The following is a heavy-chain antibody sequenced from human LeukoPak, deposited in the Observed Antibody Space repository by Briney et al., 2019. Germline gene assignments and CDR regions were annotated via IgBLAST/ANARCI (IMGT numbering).Heavy chain of an antibody. Sequence: GGSLRLSCAASGFTFSSYSMNWVRQAPGKGLEWVSYISSSSSTIYYADSVKGRFTISRDNAKNSLYLQMNSLRAEDTAVYYCARDSYYYGSGHYYWGQGTLVTVSS. D-gene: IGHD3-10*01. J-gene: IGHJ4*02. CDR1: GFTFSSYS. CDR2: ISSSSSTI. V-gene: IGHV3-48*01. CDR3: ARDSYYYGSGHYY.